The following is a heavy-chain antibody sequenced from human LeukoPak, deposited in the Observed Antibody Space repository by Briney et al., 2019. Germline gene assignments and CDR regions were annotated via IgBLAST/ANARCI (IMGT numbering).Heavy chain of an antibody. Sequence: SETLSPTCTVSGGSISIYHWSWIRQPPGKGLEWIGSIYYSGSTYYNPSLKSRVTISVDTSKNQFSLKLSSVTAADTAVYYCARHSPVGIFYFDYWAREPWSPSPQ. CDR3: ARHSPVGIFYFDY. D-gene: IGHD1-26*01. J-gene: IGHJ4*02. CDR2: IYYSGST. CDR1: GGSISIYH. V-gene: IGHV4-59*05.